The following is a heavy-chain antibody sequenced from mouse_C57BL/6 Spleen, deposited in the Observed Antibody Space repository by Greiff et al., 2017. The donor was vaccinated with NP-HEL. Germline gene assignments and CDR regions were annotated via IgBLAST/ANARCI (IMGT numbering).Heavy chain of an antibody. D-gene: IGHD1-1*01. CDR3: ARSRDYYGSSYSAMDY. CDR1: GFNIKNTY. J-gene: IGHJ4*01. CDR2: IDPANGNT. Sequence: VQLQQSVAELVRPGASVKLSCTASGFNIKNTYMHWVKQRPEQGLEWIGRIDPANGNTKYAPKFQGKATITEDTASNTAYLQLSSLTSEDTAIYYCARSRDYYGSSYSAMDYWGQGTSVTVSS. V-gene: IGHV14-3*01.